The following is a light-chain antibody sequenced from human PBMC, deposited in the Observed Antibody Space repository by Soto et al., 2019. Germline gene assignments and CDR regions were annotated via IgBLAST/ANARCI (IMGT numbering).Light chain of an antibody. Sequence: EIVLTQSPGTLSLSPGERATLSCRASQSVSSDYLVWYQQKPGQAPRLLIYGASRRATGIPDRFSGGGSGTDFILTISRLEPEDFAVYYCQHYDNTPPSVTFGPGTKVDIK. J-gene: IGKJ3*01. CDR2: GAS. CDR1: QSVSSDY. V-gene: IGKV3-20*01. CDR3: QHYDNTPPSVT.